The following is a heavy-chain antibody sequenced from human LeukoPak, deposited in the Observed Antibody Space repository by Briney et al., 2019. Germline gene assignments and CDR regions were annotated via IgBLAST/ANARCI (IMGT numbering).Heavy chain of an antibody. CDR2: IGTAGDT. V-gene: IGHV3-13*01. CDR1: GFTFSSYW. J-gene: IGHJ3*02. CDR3: ARGLLRYAFDI. D-gene: IGHD3-10*01. Sequence: GGSLRLSCAASGFTFSSYWMSWVRQATGKGLEWVSAIGTAGDTYYPGSVKGRFTISRENAKNSLYLQMNSLRAGDTAVYYCARGLLRYAFDIWGQGTMVTVSS.